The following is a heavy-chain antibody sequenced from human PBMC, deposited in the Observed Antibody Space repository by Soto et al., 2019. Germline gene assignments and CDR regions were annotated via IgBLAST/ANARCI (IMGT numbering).Heavy chain of an antibody. CDR2: IIPIFGTA. CDR3: ARDGPIFGVVIPDYYYGMDV. Sequence: SVKVSCKASGGTFSSYAIIWVRQAPGQGLEWMGGIIPIFGTANYAQKFQGRVTITADESTSTAYMELSSLRSEDTAVYYCARDGPIFGVVIPDYYYGMDVWGQGTTVTVSS. V-gene: IGHV1-69*13. J-gene: IGHJ6*02. D-gene: IGHD3-3*01. CDR1: GGTFSSYA.